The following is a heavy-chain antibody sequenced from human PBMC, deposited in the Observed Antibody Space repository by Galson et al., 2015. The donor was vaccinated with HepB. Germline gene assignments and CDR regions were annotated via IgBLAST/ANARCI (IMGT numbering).Heavy chain of an antibody. Sequence: SLRLSCAASGFTFSSYAMSWVRQAPGKGLEWVSAISGSGGSTYYADSVKGRFTISRDNSKNTLYLQMNSLRAEDTAVYYCARDDSRAGYYYYGMDVWGQGTTVTVSS. CDR2: ISGSGGST. CDR3: ARDDSRAGYYYYGMDV. V-gene: IGHV3-23*01. D-gene: IGHD6-13*01. J-gene: IGHJ6*02. CDR1: GFTFSSYA.